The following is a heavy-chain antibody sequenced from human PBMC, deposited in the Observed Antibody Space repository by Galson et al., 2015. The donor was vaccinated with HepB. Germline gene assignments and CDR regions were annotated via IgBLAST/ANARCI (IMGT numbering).Heavy chain of an antibody. D-gene: IGHD6-13*01. CDR1: GFTFSDYY. Sequence: SLRLSCAASGFTFSDYYMSWIRQAPGKGLEWVSYISGSGNTIYYADSVKGRFTISRDNAKNSLYLQMNSLRAEDTAVYYCARDIYGTRIAAAGTIRRTYYYGMDVWGQGTTVSVSS. J-gene: IGHJ6*02. V-gene: IGHV3-11*01. CDR2: ISGSGNTI. CDR3: ARDIYGTRIAAAGTIRRTYYYGMDV.